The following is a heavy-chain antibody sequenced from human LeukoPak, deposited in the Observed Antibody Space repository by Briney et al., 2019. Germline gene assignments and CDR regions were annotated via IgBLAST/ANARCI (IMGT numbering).Heavy chain of an antibody. Sequence: SETLSLTCSVSGGSMGNFYWSWIRQPPGKGLEWIGYISYSGSTSSNPSLESRVTMSLDTSKNHFSLNLISVTAADTAVYYCARNPNFWSLDYWGQGVLVIVSS. CDR2: ISYSGST. J-gene: IGHJ4*02. CDR3: ARNPNFWSLDY. CDR1: GGSMGNFY. V-gene: IGHV4-59*01. D-gene: IGHD2-8*02.